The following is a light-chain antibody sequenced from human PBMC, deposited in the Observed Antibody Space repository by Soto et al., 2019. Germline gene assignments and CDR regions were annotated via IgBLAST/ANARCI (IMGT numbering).Light chain of an antibody. CDR1: SSNIGSNY. J-gene: IGLJ1*01. V-gene: IGLV1-47*01. CDR2: KNN. Sequence: QSVLTQPPSASETPGQRVTISCSGRSSNIGSNYVYWYQQLPGTAPKLLIYKNNQRPSGVPVRFSGSKSGTSASLAISGLRSEDEADYYCAAWDDSLSGYVFGTGTKVTVL. CDR3: AAWDDSLSGYV.